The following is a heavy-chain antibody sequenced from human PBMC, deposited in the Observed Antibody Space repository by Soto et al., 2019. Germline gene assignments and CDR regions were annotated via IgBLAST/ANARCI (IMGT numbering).Heavy chain of an antibody. V-gene: IGHV1-8*01. Sequence: QVQLVQSGAEVKKPGASVKVSCKASGYTFTSYDINWVRQATGQGLEWMGWMNPNSGNTGYAQKFQGRVTMTRNTSISTGYMELSSLRSEDTAVYYCARERSAAGTGWFDPWGQGTLVNVSS. D-gene: IGHD6-13*01. CDR1: GYTFTSYD. CDR2: MNPNSGNT. J-gene: IGHJ5*02. CDR3: ARERSAAGTGWFDP.